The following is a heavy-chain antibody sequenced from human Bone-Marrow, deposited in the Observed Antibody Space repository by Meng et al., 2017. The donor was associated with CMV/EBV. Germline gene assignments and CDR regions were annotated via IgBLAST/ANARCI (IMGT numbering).Heavy chain of an antibody. D-gene: IGHD6-13*01. CDR1: GFTFSSYG. Sequence: GAALKISCAASGFTFSSYGMHWIRQAPGKGLGWVAFIRYDGSNKYYADSVKGRFTISRDNSKNTLYLQRTSMRAEDSAVYYCPNTGSSWYDAGMDVWGQGTTVTVSS. V-gene: IGHV3-30*02. CDR2: IRYDGSNK. CDR3: PNTGSSWYDAGMDV. J-gene: IGHJ6*02.